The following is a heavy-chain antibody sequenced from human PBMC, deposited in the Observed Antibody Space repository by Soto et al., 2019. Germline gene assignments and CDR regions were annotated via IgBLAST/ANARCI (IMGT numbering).Heavy chain of an antibody. CDR2: ISWNSGSI. CDR3: AREQVSYYYYYYGMDV. CDR1: GFTFDDYA. D-gene: IGHD1-26*01. J-gene: IGHJ6*02. Sequence: QAGGFLRLSCAASGFTFDDYAMHWVRQAPGEGLEWVSGISWNSGSIGYADSVKGRFTISRDNAKNSLYLQMNSLRAEDTALYYCAREQVSYYYYYYGMDVWGQGTTVTVSS. V-gene: IGHV3-9*01.